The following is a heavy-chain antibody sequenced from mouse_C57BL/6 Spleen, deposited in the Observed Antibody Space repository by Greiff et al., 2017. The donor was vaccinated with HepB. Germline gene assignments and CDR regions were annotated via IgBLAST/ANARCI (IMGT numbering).Heavy chain of an antibody. CDR3: AMGGNYVDYYAMDY. CDR1: GYTFTSYW. V-gene: IGHV1-74*01. J-gene: IGHJ4*01. Sequence: QVQLKQPGAELVKPGASVKVSCKASGYTFTSYWMHWVKQRPGQGLEWIGRIHPSDSDTNYNQKFKGKATLTVDKSSSTAYMQLSSLTSEDSAVYYCAMGGNYVDYYAMDYWGQGTSVTVSS. D-gene: IGHD1-1*01. CDR2: IHPSDSDT.